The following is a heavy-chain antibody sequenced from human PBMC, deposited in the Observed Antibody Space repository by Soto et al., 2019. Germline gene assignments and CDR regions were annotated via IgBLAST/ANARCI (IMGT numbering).Heavy chain of an antibody. J-gene: IGHJ6*02. CDR2: ISGSGGNT. V-gene: IGHV3-23*01. D-gene: IGHD3-16*01. Sequence: GGSLRLSCAASGFTFIPYAMTWCRHSPGKGLEWVSSISGSGGNTNYADSVKGRFTVSRDNSKRTLSLQMNSLTEEDTAIYYCAKGLRRLLRTQYYYGLDVWGRGTTVTVSS. CDR1: GFTFIPYA. CDR3: AKGLRRLLRTQYYYGLDV.